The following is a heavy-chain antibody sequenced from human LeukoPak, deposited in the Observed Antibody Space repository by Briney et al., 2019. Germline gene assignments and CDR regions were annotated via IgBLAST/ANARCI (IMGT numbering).Heavy chain of an antibody. CDR1: GFTFSSYS. Sequence: GGPLRLSCAASGFTFSSYSMNWVRQAPGKGLEWVSSITSRSTYINYADSAKGRFTISRDNAKDSLYLQMNSLRAEDTAVYYCARVLLGATTINYYYYYMDVWGKGTTVTVSS. CDR3: ARVLLGATTINYYYYYMDV. J-gene: IGHJ6*03. CDR2: ITSRSTYI. D-gene: IGHD1-26*01. V-gene: IGHV3-21*01.